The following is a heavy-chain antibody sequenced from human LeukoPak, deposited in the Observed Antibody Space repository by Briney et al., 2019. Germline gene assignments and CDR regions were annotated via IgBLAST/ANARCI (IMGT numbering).Heavy chain of an antibody. V-gene: IGHV3-21*01. CDR3: ARYLKNGDHFAY. Sequence: GGSLRLSCAASGFTFSSYSMNWVRQAPGKGLEWVSSISSSSSYIYYADSVKGRFTISRDNAKNSLYLQMNSLRAEDTAVYYCARYLKNGDHFAYWGQGTLVTVSS. CDR2: ISSSSSYI. D-gene: IGHD4-17*01. J-gene: IGHJ4*02. CDR1: GFTFSSYS.